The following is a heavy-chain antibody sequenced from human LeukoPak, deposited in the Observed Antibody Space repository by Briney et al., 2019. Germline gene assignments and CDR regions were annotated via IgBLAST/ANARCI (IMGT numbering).Heavy chain of an antibody. Sequence: GGSLRLSCAASGFTFSSYAMSWVRQAPGKGLEWVSAISGGGGSTYYADSVKGRFTISRDNSKNTLYLQMNSLRAEDTAVYYCAKVLWGFNVYYFDYWGQGTLVTVSS. CDR2: ISGGGGST. CDR3: AKVLWGFNVYYFDY. CDR1: GFTFSSYA. D-gene: IGHD3-16*01. V-gene: IGHV3-23*01. J-gene: IGHJ4*02.